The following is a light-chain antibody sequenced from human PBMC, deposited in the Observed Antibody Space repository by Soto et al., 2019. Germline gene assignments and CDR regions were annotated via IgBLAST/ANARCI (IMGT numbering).Light chain of an antibody. CDR2: DAS. CDR3: QQRSNWPLT. J-gene: IGKJ4*02. Sequence: EIAWTQSPATLSLSPGERATLSCRASQSVSSYLAWYQQKPGQAPRLLIHDASNRATGIPARFSGSGSGTDFTLTISSLEPEDFAVYYCQQRSNWPLTFGGGTKVEIK. CDR1: QSVSSY. V-gene: IGKV3-11*01.